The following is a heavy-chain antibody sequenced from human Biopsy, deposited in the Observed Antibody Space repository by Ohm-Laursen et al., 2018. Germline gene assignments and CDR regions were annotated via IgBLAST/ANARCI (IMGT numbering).Heavy chain of an antibody. V-gene: IGHV3-21*01. D-gene: IGHD3-10*01. CDR2: ISSSSDNI. Sequence: GSLRLSCAASGFTLSSHSMNWVRQTPGKGMEWVSTISSSSDNIYYVDSVKGRFTISRDNAKNSLYLQMNSLRAEDTAVYYCARSRGSSGIATIYYYGMDVWGQGTTVTVSS. CDR1: GFTLSSHS. CDR3: ARSRGSSGIATIYYYGMDV. J-gene: IGHJ6*02.